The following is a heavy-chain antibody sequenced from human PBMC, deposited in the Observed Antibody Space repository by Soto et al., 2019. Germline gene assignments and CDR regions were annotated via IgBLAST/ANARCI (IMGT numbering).Heavy chain of an antibody. D-gene: IGHD3-16*01. V-gene: IGHV3-23*01. Sequence: EVQLLESGGGLVQPGGSLRLSCAASGFTFSSYAMSWVRQAPGKGLEWVSAISGSGGSTYYADSVKGRFAISRDNSKNTVFLEMNSLRAEDTAVYYCAKDTRELPPVGLWDSGQGSLVTVSS. CDR3: AKDTRELPPVGLWD. CDR2: ISGSGGST. CDR1: GFTFSSYA. J-gene: IGHJ4*02.